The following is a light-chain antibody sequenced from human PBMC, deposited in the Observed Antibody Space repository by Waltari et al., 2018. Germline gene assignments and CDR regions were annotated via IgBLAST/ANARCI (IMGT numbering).Light chain of an antibody. CDR2: AAS. Sequence: IQMTQSPSSLSASVGDRVTITCRASQSVGNYLNWYQQRPGQAPKGLIYAASTLQSGVPSRFSGSGSGTDFTLTINSLQPEDLSIYYCQQTYSAPLSFGGGTKVEMK. V-gene: IGKV1-39*01. J-gene: IGKJ4*01. CDR1: QSVGNY. CDR3: QQTYSAPLS.